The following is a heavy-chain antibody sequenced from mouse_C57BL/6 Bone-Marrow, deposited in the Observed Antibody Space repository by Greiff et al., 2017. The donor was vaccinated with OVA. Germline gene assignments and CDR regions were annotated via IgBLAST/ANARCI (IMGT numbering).Heavy chain of an antibody. J-gene: IGHJ2*01. CDR1: GYTFTSYW. Sequence: QVQLQQPGAELVKPGASVKLSCKASGYTFTSYWMQWVKQRPGQGLEWIGEIDPSDSYTNYNQKFKGKATLTVDTSSSTAYMQRSSLTSEDSAVYYCAREAWFLFDYWGQGTTLTVSS. D-gene: IGHD2-2*01. V-gene: IGHV1-50*01. CDR3: AREAWFLFDY. CDR2: IDPSDSYT.